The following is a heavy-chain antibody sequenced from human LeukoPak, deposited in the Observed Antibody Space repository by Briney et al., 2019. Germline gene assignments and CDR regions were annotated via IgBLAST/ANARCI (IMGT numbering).Heavy chain of an antibody. CDR1: GFTFSSYG. CDR2: IWYDGSNK. CDR3: AADTYGYFFDY. Sequence: GGSLKLSCAASGFTFSSYGMHWVRQAPGKGLEWVAVIWYDGSNKYYADSVKGRFTISRDNSKNTLYPQMNSLRAEDTAVYYCAADTYGYFFDYWGQGTLVTVSS. V-gene: IGHV3-33*01. J-gene: IGHJ4*02. D-gene: IGHD5-18*01.